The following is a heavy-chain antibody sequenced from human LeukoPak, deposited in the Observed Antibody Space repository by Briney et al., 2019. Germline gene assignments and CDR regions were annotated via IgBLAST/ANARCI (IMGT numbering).Heavy chain of an antibody. Sequence: MPSETLSLXCAVYGGSFSGYYWSWIRQPPGKGLEWIGEINHSGSTNYNPSLKSRVTISVDTSKNQFSLKLSSVTAADTAVYYCAMLYSSSWYWIDYWGQGTLVTVSS. CDR3: AMLYSSSWYWIDY. CDR1: GGSFSGYY. CDR2: INHSGST. V-gene: IGHV4-34*01. D-gene: IGHD6-13*01. J-gene: IGHJ4*02.